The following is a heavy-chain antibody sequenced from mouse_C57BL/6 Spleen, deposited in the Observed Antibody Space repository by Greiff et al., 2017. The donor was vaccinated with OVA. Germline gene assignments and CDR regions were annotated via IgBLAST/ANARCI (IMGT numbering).Heavy chain of an antibody. D-gene: IGHD2-3*01. CDR3: TRERDGYPYYFDY. J-gene: IGHJ2*01. CDR2: ISSGGDYI. Sequence: EVKLVESGEGLVKPGGSLKLSCAASGFTFSSYAMSWVRQTPEKRLEWVAYISSGGDYIYYADTVKGRFTISRDNARNTLYLQMSSLKSEDTAMYYCTRERDGYPYYFDYWGQGTTLTVSS. CDR1: GFTFSSYA. V-gene: IGHV5-9-1*02.